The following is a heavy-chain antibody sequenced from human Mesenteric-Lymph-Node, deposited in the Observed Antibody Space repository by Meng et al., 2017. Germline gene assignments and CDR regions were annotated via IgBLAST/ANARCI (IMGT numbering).Heavy chain of an antibody. CDR3: AHRLSFKYYSDSSGYYYGYWFDP. Sequence: SGPTLVKPTQTLTLTCTFSGFSLSTSGVGVGWIRQPPGKALEWLALIYWNDDKRYSPSLKSRLNITKDTSKNQVVLTMANMDPVDTATYYCAHRLSFKYYSDSSGYYYGYWFDPWGQGTRVTVSS. CDR1: GFSLSTSGVG. V-gene: IGHV2-5*01. D-gene: IGHD3-22*01. J-gene: IGHJ5*02. CDR2: IYWNDDK.